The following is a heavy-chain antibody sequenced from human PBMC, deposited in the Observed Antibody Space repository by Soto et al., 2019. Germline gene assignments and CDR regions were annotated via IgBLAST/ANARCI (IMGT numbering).Heavy chain of an antibody. D-gene: IGHD2-2*01. Sequence: SETLSLTCTVSGGSISSSSYYWGWIRQPPGKGLEWIGSIYYSGSTYYNPSLKSRVTISVDTSKNQFSLKLSSVTAADTAVYYCARPLGYCSSTSCYAFYFDYWGQGTLVTVSS. CDR3: ARPLGYCSSTSCYAFYFDY. CDR2: IYYSGST. J-gene: IGHJ4*02. V-gene: IGHV4-39*01. CDR1: GGSISSSSYY.